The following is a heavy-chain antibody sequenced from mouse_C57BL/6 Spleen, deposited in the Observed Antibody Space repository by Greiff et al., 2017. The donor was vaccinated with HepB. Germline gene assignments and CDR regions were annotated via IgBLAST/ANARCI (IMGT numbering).Heavy chain of an antibody. D-gene: IGHD1-1*01. Sequence: QVQLQQPGAELVRPGSSVKLSCKASGYTFTSYWMHWVKQRPIQGLEWIGNIDPSDSETHYNQKFKDKATLTVDKSSSTAYMQISSLTSEDSAVYYCARSGSTTLGDYWGQGTTLTVSS. CDR2: IDPSDSET. J-gene: IGHJ2*01. CDR1: GYTFTSYW. V-gene: IGHV1-52*01. CDR3: ARSGSTTLGDY.